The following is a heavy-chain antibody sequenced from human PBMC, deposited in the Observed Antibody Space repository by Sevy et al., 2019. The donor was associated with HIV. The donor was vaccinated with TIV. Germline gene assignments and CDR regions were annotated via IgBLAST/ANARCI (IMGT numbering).Heavy chain of an antibody. CDR2: IYFGGSP. CDR3: ATAYKWNDAMHT. J-gene: IGHJ4*02. CDR1: GDSISSFY. V-gene: IGHV4-4*07. D-gene: IGHD1-1*01. Sequence: SETLSPTCTVSGDSISSFYWSWVRQPAGKGLEWLGRIYFGGSPNYNPSLKSRVTMSLDTSENQVSLKVSSVTAADTAVYYCATAYKWNDAMHTWGQGTLVTVSS.